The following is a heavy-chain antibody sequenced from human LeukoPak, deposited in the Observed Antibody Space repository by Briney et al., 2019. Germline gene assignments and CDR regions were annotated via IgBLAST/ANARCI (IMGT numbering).Heavy chain of an antibody. CDR1: GFTFSSYG. J-gene: IGHJ4*02. Sequence: PGGSLRLSCAASGFTFSSYGMHWVRQAPGKGLEWVAFIRYDGSNKYYADSVKGRFTISRDNSKNTLYLQMNSLRAEDTAVYYCAPDPPNCSSTSCQPLDYWGQGTLVTVSS. CDR3: APDPPNCSSTSCQPLDY. CDR2: IRYDGSNK. V-gene: IGHV3-30*02. D-gene: IGHD2-2*01.